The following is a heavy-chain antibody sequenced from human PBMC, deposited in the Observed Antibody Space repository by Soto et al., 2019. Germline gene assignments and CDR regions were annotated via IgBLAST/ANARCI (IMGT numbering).Heavy chain of an antibody. CDR1: GFTFSHAW. J-gene: IGHJ4*02. Sequence: LLVESGGGFVQPGGSLRLSCVASGFTFSHAWMDGVRQAPGKGLEWVGRIKSISDGETTNYAASVAGRFTISRDDSKNTLFLHVNSLKTEDTGVYYCTRRIAVAGTYYFDYWGQGTLVTVSS. CDR3: TRRIAVAGTYYFDY. V-gene: IGHV3-15*07. D-gene: IGHD6-19*01. CDR2: IKSISDGETT.